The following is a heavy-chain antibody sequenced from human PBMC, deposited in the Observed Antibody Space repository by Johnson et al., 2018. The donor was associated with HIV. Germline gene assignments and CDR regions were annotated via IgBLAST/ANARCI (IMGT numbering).Heavy chain of an antibody. V-gene: IGHV3-7*05. CDR3: ARDTLACGLLPPIGAFDI. D-gene: IGHD1-26*01. CDR1: GFTFRNHW. Sequence: MQLVESGGGLVQPGGSLRLSCAASGFTFRNHWMSWVRQAPGKGLEWVANINQDGSEKYYVGSLEGRFTISRDNAKTSLYLQMNSLRAEDTAVYYCARDTLACGLLPPIGAFDIWGQGTMVTVSS. CDR2: INQDGSEK. J-gene: IGHJ3*02.